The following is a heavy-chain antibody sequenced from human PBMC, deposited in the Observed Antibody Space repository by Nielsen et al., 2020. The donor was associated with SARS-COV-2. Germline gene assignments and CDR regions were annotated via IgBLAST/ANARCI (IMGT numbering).Heavy chain of an antibody. V-gene: IGHV3-30-3*01. Sequence: GGSLRLSCAASGFTFSSYAMHWVRQAPGKGLEWVAVISYDGSNKYYADSVKGRFTISRDNSKNTLYLQMNSLRAEDTAVYYCARDDGDYVGQDYWGQGTLVTVSS. CDR1: GFTFSSYA. J-gene: IGHJ4*02. CDR3: ARDDGDYVGQDY. D-gene: IGHD4-17*01. CDR2: ISYDGSNK.